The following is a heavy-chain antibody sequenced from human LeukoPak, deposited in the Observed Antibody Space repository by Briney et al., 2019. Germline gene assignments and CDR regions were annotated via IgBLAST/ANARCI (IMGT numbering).Heavy chain of an antibody. J-gene: IGHJ6*03. CDR1: GYTFTSYG. CDR3: ARAVLDDPRRYYYYYYMDV. Sequence: GASVKVSCKASGYTFTSYGISWVRQAPGQGLEWMGWISAYNGNTNYAQKLQGRVTMTTDTSTSTAYMELRSLRSDDTAVYYCARAVLDDPRRYYYYYYMDVWGKGTTVTVSS. D-gene: IGHD3-10*01. CDR2: ISAYNGNT. V-gene: IGHV1-18*01.